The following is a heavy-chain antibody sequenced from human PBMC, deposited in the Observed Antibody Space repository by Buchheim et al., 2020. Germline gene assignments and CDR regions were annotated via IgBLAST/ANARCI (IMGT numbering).Heavy chain of an antibody. CDR3: TRDGGSSGWLPHFDY. J-gene: IGHJ4*02. CDR1: GFTFSNYA. CDR2: ISYDGSNK. Sequence: QVQLVESGGGVVQPGRSLRLSCAASGFTFSNYAMHWVRQAPGKGLEWVAVISYDGSNKYYADSVKGRFTISRDTSKNTLYLQMNSLRAEDTAVYYCTRDGGSSGWLPHFDYWGQGTL. V-gene: IGHV3-30-3*01. D-gene: IGHD6-19*01.